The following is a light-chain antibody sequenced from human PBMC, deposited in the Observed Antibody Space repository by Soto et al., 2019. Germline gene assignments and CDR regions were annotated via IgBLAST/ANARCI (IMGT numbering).Light chain of an antibody. V-gene: IGKV3-20*01. CDR3: QQFGSSPFT. J-gene: IGKJ3*01. Sequence: ERVLTQSPGTLSLSPGERVTLSCRASQSVGTSHLAWYQQKPGQAPRLLIYGASNRATGIPDRFSGSGSGTDFTLTISSLEPEDLALYYCQQFGSSPFTFGPGTKVDN. CDR1: QSVGTSH. CDR2: GAS.